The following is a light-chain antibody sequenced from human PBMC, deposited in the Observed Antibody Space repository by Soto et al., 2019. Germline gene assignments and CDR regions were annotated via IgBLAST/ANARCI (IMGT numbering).Light chain of an antibody. V-gene: IGLV2-8*01. Sequence: QSALTQPPSASGSPGQSVTISCTGTSSDVGAYKYVSWYQQHPGKAPRLLIYEVTKRPSGVPDRFSGSKSGNTASLSVSGLKSEDEADYYCSSNVGTNKMVFGGGTKLTVL. J-gene: IGLJ2*01. CDR1: SSDVGAYKY. CDR2: EVT. CDR3: SSNVGTNKMV.